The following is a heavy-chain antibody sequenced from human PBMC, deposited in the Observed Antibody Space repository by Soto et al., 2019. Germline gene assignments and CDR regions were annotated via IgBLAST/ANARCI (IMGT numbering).Heavy chain of an antibody. J-gene: IGHJ3*02. D-gene: IGHD3-3*01. Sequence: QLQLQESGPGLVKPSETLSLTCTVSGGSISSSSYYWGWIRQPPGKGLEWIGSIYYSGSTYYNPSLKSRVTISVDTSKNQFSLKLSSVTAADTAVYYCARPPDYDFWSGYPASDAFDIWGQGTMVTVSS. CDR3: ARPPDYDFWSGYPASDAFDI. V-gene: IGHV4-39*01. CDR2: IYYSGST. CDR1: GGSISSSSYY.